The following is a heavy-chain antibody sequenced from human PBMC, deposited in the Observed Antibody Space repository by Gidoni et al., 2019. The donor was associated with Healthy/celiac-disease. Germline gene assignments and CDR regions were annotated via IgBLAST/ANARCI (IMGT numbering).Heavy chain of an antibody. D-gene: IGHD4-17*01. Sequence: QVQLQESGPGLVKPSETLSLTCTVSGGSISSYYWSWIRQPPGKGLEWIGYIYYSGSTNYNPSLKSRVTISVDTSKNQFSLKLSSVTAADTAVYYCARHGRAPWYYGDFSADFDYWGQGTLVTVSS. CDR1: GGSISSYY. V-gene: IGHV4-59*08. J-gene: IGHJ4*02. CDR3: ARHGRAPWYYGDFSADFDY. CDR2: IYYSGST.